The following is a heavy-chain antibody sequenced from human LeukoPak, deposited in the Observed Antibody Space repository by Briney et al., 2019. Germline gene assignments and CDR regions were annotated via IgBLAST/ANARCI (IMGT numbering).Heavy chain of an antibody. D-gene: IGHD6-13*01. Sequence: SETLSLTCAVYGGSFRGYYWSWIRQPPGKGLEWIGEISHSGSTNHNPSLKSRVTISVDTSKNQFSLKLSSVTAADTAVYYCARDSSRSYWGQGTLVTVSS. J-gene: IGHJ4*02. CDR2: ISHSGST. CDR3: ARDSSRSY. CDR1: GGSFRGYY. V-gene: IGHV4-34*01.